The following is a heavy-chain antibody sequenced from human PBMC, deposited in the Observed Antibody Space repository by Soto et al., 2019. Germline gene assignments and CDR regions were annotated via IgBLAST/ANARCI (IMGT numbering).Heavy chain of an antibody. J-gene: IGHJ6*02. V-gene: IGHV4-39*01. CDR2: IYYSGST. Sequence: KTSETLSLTCTVSGGSISSSSYYWGWIRQPPGKGLEWIGSIYYSGSTYYNPSLKSRVTISVDTSKNQFSLKLSSVTAADTAVYYCARQEDSSSWYLPPYYYYGMDVWGQGTTVTVSS. CDR1: GGSISSSSYY. CDR3: ARQEDSSSWYLPPYYYYGMDV. D-gene: IGHD6-13*01.